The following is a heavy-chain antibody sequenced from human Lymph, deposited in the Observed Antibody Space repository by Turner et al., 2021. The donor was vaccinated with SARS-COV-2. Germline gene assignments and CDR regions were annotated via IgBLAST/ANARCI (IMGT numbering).Heavy chain of an antibody. D-gene: IGHD2-8*02. Sequence: QVQLVESGGGVVQPGGSLRLSCAASGFTFSSYAMHWVRQAPGKGREWVAVISYDGSNKYYADSVKGRFTISRDNSKNTLYLQMNSLRAEDTAVYYCARDTGGQVDVWGQGTTVTVSS. J-gene: IGHJ6*02. CDR1: GFTFSSYA. CDR3: ARDTGGQVDV. CDR2: ISYDGSNK. V-gene: IGHV3-30-3*01.